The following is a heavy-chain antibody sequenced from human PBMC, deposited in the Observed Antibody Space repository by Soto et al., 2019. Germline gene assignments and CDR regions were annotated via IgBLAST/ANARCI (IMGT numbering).Heavy chain of an antibody. V-gene: IGHV4-30-4*01. CDR2: IYYSGST. D-gene: IGHD3-22*01. CDR1: GGSISSGDYY. J-gene: IGHJ4*02. Sequence: SETLSLTCTVSGGSISSGDYYWSWIRQPPGKGLEWIGYIYYSGSTYYNPSLKSRVTISVDTSKNQFSLKLSSVTAADTAVYYWAGAPPPYDSSGGFDYWGQGTLVTVSS. CDR3: AGAPPPYDSSGGFDY.